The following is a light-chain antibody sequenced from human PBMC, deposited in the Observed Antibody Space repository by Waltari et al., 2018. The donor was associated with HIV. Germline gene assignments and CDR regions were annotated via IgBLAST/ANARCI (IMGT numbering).Light chain of an antibody. J-gene: IGKJ4*01. CDR3: QQFVAYPSR. Sequence: AIQLTQSPSSLSASAGARVTITCRTSQGIGTSLAWYQQKPGKVPKLLISDASNVESGVPSRFSGSGFGTDFNLTISSLQPEDIATYYCQQFVAYPSRFGGGTKVEI. CDR1: QGIGTS. V-gene: IGKV1-13*02. CDR2: DAS.